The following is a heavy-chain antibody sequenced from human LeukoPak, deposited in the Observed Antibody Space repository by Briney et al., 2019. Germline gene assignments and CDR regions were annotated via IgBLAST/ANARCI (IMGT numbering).Heavy chain of an antibody. V-gene: IGHV4-34*01. Sequence: SETLSLTCAVYGGSFSGYYWSWIRQPPGKGLEWIGEINHSGSTNYNPSLKSRVTISVDTSKNQFSLKPSSVTAADTAVYYCARGGRSITMVRGVIITRWFDPWGQGTLVTVSS. D-gene: IGHD3-10*01. CDR1: GGSFSGYY. CDR3: ARGGRSITMVRGVIITRWFDP. CDR2: INHSGST. J-gene: IGHJ5*02.